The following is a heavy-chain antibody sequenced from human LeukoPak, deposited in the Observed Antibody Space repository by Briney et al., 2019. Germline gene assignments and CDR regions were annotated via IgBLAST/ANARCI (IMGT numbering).Heavy chain of an antibody. J-gene: IGHJ6*02. V-gene: IGHV4-61*02. Sequence: SQTLSLTCTVSGGSISSGSYYWSWIRQPAGKGLEWIGRIYTSGSTNYNPSLKSRVTISVDTSKNQFSLKLSSVTAADTAVYYCARRIAVAGTTGSDYGMDVWGQGTTVTVSS. CDR1: GGSISSGSYY. D-gene: IGHD6-19*01. CDR2: IYTSGST. CDR3: ARRIAVAGTTGSDYGMDV.